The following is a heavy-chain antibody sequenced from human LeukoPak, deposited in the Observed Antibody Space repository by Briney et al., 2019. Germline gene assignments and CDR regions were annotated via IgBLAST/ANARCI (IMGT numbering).Heavy chain of an antibody. CDR3: ARDPTQRESAFDI. CDR1: GYTFTSYA. J-gene: IGHJ3*02. CDR2: INAGNGNT. V-gene: IGHV1-3*01. Sequence: GASVKVSCKASGYTFTSYAMHWVRQAPGQRLEWMGWINAGNGNTKYSQKFQGRVTITRGTSAITAYMELSSLRSEDTAVYYCARDPTQRESAFDIWGQGTMVSVSS.